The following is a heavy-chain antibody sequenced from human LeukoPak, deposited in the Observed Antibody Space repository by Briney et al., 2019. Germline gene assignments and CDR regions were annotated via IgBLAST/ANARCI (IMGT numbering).Heavy chain of an antibody. V-gene: IGHV4-34*01. CDR2: INHSGST. J-gene: IGHJ3*02. D-gene: IGHD1-1*01. CDR1: GGSFSGYY. Sequence: SETLSLTCAVYGGSFSGYYWSWIGQPPEKGLEWIGEINHSGSTNYNPSLKSRVTISVDTSKNQFSLKLSSVTAADTAVYYCARGGRTVLDAFDIWGQGTMVTVSS. CDR3: ARGGRTVLDAFDI.